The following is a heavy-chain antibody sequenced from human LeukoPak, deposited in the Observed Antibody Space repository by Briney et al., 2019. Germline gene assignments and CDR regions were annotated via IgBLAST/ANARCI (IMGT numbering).Heavy chain of an antibody. CDR2: INWNGGST. Sequence: GGSLRLSCAASGFTFDDYGMTWVRQTPGKGLEWVSTINWNGGSTAYAGSVKGRFTISRDNAKNSLYLQMNSLRAEDAAVYYCAKVDCSGGRCYSLHYWGQGTLVAVSS. CDR3: AKVDCSGGRCYSLHY. D-gene: IGHD2-15*01. J-gene: IGHJ4*02. CDR1: GFTFDDYG. V-gene: IGHV3-20*04.